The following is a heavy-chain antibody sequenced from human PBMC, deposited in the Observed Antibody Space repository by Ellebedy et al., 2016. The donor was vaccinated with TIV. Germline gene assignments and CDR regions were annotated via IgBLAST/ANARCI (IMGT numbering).Heavy chain of an antibody. CDR3: ARTGSGYSYGL. Sequence: GGSLRLSXAASGFTFSDYYMSWIRQAPGKGLEWVSYISSSSSYTNYADSVKGRFTISRDNAKNSLYLQMNSLRAEDTAVYYCARTGSGYSYGLWGQGTLVTVSS. CDR2: ISSSSSYT. D-gene: IGHD5-18*01. V-gene: IGHV3-11*03. J-gene: IGHJ4*02. CDR1: GFTFSDYY.